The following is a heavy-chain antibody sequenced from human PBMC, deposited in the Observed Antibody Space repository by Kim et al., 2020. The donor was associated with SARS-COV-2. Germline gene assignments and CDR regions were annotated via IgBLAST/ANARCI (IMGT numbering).Heavy chain of an antibody. D-gene: IGHD6-19*01. V-gene: IGHV3-30*18. J-gene: IGHJ6*02. Sequence: GGSLRLSCAASGFTFSSYGMHWVRQAPGKGLEWVAVISYDGSNKYYADSVKGRFTISRDNSKNTLYLQMNSLRAEDTAVYYCANAGYSSGWYSPYYYYGMDVWGQGTTVTVSS. CDR3: ANAGYSSGWYSPYYYYGMDV. CDR1: GFTFSSYG. CDR2: ISYDGSNK.